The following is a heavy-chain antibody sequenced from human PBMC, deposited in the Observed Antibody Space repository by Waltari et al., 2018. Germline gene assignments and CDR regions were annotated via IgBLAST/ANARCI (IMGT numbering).Heavy chain of an antibody. Sequence: EVQLVESGGGLVQPVKSLRLSCVAVGFMFEDFAIHWVRQVPGKGLEWLSGISWNSNNIVYADSVKGRFTISRDNAENSLYLLMNNLRAEDTALYYCVRDAFGNTIGGVFDYWGQGTLLTVSS. CDR1: GFMFEDFA. D-gene: IGHD3-3*01. CDR2: ISWNSNNI. V-gene: IGHV3-9*01. CDR3: VRDAFGNTIGGVFDY. J-gene: IGHJ4*02.